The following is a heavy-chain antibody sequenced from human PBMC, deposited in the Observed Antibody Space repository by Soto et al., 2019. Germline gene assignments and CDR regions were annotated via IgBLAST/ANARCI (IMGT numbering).Heavy chain of an antibody. Sequence: SETLSLTCTVSGGSISSGGYYWSWIRQHPGKGLEWIGYIYYSGSTYYNPSLKSRVTISVDTSKNQFSLKLSSVTAADTAVYYCARDQYYYDSSGYSPGAFDIWGQGTMVTVSS. D-gene: IGHD3-22*01. CDR2: IYYSGST. V-gene: IGHV4-31*03. CDR3: ARDQYYYDSSGYSPGAFDI. J-gene: IGHJ3*02. CDR1: GGSISSGGYY.